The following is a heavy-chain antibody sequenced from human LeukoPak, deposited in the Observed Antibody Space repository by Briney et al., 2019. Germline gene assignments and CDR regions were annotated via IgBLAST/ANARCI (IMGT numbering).Heavy chain of an antibody. J-gene: IGHJ4*02. V-gene: IGHV3-11*01. CDR1: GFTFSAYY. Sequence: PGGSLRLSCAASGFTFSAYYMSWIRQAPGKGLGWVSYISSSGSTIYYADSVKGRFTISRDNAKNSLYLQMNSLRAEDTAVYYCARGTAVVTARQGNDYWGQGTLVTVSS. CDR2: ISSSGSTI. CDR3: ARGTAVVTARQGNDY. D-gene: IGHD2-21*02.